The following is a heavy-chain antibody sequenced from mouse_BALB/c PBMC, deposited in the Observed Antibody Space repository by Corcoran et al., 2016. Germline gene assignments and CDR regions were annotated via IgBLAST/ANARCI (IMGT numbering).Heavy chain of an antibody. CDR1: GYSITSGYY. CDR3: ARDYYGSSYFYY. Sequence: DVQLQESGPGLVKPSQSLSLTCSVTGYSITSGYYWNWIRQFPGNKLEWMGYISYDGSNNYNPSLKNRISITRDTSKNQFFLKLNSVTTEYTATYYCARDYYGSSYFYYWGQGTTLTVSS. CDR2: ISYDGSN. J-gene: IGHJ2*01. V-gene: IGHV3-6*02. D-gene: IGHD1-1*01.